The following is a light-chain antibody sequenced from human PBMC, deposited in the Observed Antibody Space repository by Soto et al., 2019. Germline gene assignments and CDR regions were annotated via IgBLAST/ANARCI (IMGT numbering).Light chain of an antibody. Sequence: EIVLTQSPATLSLSPGERATLSCRASQSVSTYLAWFQHKPGQAPRLLIYDASSRATGIPARFSGSGSGTDFTLTISSLEPEDFAVYYCQQRSNWPRAFGPGTKV. CDR1: QSVSTY. J-gene: IGKJ1*01. V-gene: IGKV3-11*01. CDR3: QQRSNWPRA. CDR2: DAS.